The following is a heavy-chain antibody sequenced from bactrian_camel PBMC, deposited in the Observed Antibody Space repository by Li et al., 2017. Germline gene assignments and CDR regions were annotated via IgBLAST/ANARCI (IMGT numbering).Heavy chain of an antibody. CDR2: ITSDGGDT. CDR1: GFAFSSYA. CDR3: ATPGTLGDGGSWYRGRVDFGY. J-gene: IGHJ6*01. D-gene: IGHD6*01. V-gene: IGHV3S31*01. Sequence: DVQLVESGGALVQPGGSLRLSCAASGFAFSSYAMSWVRQAPGKGLEWVSSITSDGGDTYFADSVKGRFTISRDNVKNTLYLQLNSLKTEDTALYYCATPGTLGDGGSWYRGRVDFGYWGQGTQVTVS.